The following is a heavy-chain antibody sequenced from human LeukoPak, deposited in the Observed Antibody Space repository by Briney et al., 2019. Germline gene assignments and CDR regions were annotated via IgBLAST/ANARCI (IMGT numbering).Heavy chain of an antibody. CDR1: GYTFPSYG. CDR3: ARAFVVVPAATYYYYYGMDV. D-gene: IGHD2-2*01. V-gene: IGHV1-18*01. J-gene: IGHJ6*02. CDR2: ISAYNGNT. Sequence: ASVKVSCKASGYTFPSYGISWVRQAPGQGLEWMGWISAYNGNTNYAQKLQSRVTMTTDTSTSTAYMELRSLRSDDTAVYYCARAFVVVPAATYYYYYGMDVWGQGTTVTVSS.